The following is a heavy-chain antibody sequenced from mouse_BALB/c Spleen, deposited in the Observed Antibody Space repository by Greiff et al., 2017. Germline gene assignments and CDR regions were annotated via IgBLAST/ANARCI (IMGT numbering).Heavy chain of an antibody. CDR3: ARDWGLRQGYYYAMDY. J-gene: IGHJ4*01. CDR2: IRNKANGYTT. Sequence: DVQLVESGGGLVQPGGSLRLSCATSGFTFTDYYMSWVRQPPGKALEWLGFIRNKANGYTTEYSASVKGRFTISRDNSQSILYLQMNTLRAEDSATYYCARDWGLRQGYYYAMDYWGQGTSVTVSS. V-gene: IGHV7-3*02. D-gene: IGHD2-4*01. CDR1: GFTFTDYY.